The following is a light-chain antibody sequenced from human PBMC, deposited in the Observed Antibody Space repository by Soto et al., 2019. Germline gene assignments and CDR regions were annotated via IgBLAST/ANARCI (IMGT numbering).Light chain of an antibody. CDR3: QQTNSFPIT. V-gene: IGKV1D-12*01. CDR1: QGIGNW. Sequence: DVQVTQSPSFVSASVGDRVTITCRASQGIGNWLAWYQQKPGAAPNLLISGASNLESGVPARFSGSGLGTHFTFTIVSLQPADSETYYCQQTNSFPITFCQGTRLEI. J-gene: IGKJ5*01. CDR2: GAS.